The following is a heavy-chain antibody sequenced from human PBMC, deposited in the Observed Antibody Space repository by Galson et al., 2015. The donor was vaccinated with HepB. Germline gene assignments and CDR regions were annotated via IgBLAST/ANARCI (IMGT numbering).Heavy chain of an antibody. D-gene: IGHD3-22*01. V-gene: IGHV1-69*04. CDR3: ARDYYDSSGYYYVFFPLVL. CDR1: GYTFTSYA. Sequence: SVKVSCKASGYTFTSYAISWVRQAPGQGLEWMGRIIPILGIANYAQKFQGRVTITADKSTSTAYMELSSLRSEDTAVYYCARDYYDSSGYYYVFFPLVLWGQGTLVTVSS. J-gene: IGHJ4*02. CDR2: IIPILGIA.